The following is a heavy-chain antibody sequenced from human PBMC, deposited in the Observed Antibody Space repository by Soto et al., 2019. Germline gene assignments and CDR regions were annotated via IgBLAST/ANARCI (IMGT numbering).Heavy chain of an antibody. CDR2: INPNSGGT. CDR3: ARPAGEVTMVRGFINWFDP. CDR1: GYTFTGYY. V-gene: IGHV1-2*02. Sequence: ASVKVSCKASGYTFTGYYMHWVRQAPGQGLEWMGWINPNSGGTNYAQKFQGRVTMTRDTSISTAYMELSRLRSDDTAVYYCARPAGEVTMVRGFINWFDPWGQGTLVTVSS. D-gene: IGHD3-10*01. J-gene: IGHJ5*02.